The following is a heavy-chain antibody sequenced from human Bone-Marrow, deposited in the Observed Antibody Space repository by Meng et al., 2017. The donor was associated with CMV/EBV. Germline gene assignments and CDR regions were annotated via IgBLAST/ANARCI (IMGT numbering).Heavy chain of an antibody. CDR1: GGSFSGYY. Sequence: SETLSLTCAVYGGSFSGYYWSWFRQHPGKGLEWIGEINHSGSTNYNPSLKSRVTISVDTSKNQFSLKLSSVTAADTAVYYCARGLKYSSSSGAFDIWGQGTMVTVSS. J-gene: IGHJ3*02. CDR2: INHSGST. V-gene: IGHV4-34*01. CDR3: ARGLKYSSSSGAFDI. D-gene: IGHD6-6*01.